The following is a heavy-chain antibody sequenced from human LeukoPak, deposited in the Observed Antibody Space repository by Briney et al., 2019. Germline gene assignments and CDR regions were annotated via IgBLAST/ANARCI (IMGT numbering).Heavy chain of an antibody. Sequence: GGSLRLSCAASGFTFSSYAMSWVRQAPGKGLEWVSAISGSGGSTYYADSVKGRFTISRDNSKNTLYLQMNSLRAEDTAVYYCARGPDYGDSYFDYWGQGTLVTVSS. J-gene: IGHJ4*02. D-gene: IGHD4-17*01. CDR2: ISGSGGST. CDR1: GFTFSSYA. CDR3: ARGPDYGDSYFDY. V-gene: IGHV3-23*01.